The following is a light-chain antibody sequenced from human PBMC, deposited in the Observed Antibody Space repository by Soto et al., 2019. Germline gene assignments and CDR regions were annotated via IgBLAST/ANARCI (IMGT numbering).Light chain of an antibody. CDR2: EDS. J-gene: IGLJ3*02. Sequence: QSALTQPASVSGSPGQSITISCTGTSSDVGSYNLVSWYQQHPGTAPKLMIYEDSKRASGVSNRFSGSTSGITASLTISVLQAEDEADYYCCSYAGSSTWVFGGGTKVTVL. CDR3: CSYAGSSTWV. V-gene: IGLV2-23*01. CDR1: SSDVGSYNL.